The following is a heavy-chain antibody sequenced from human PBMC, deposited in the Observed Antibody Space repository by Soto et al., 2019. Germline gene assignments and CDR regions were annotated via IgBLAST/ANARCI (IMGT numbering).Heavy chain of an antibody. J-gene: IGHJ2*01. V-gene: IGHV2-5*02. CDR1: GFSLSTSGVG. CDR3: AHRASSGWSPHWYFDL. Sequence: QITLKESGPTLVKPTQTLTLTCTFSGFSLSTSGVGVGWIRQPPGKALEWLALIYWDDDKRYSPSLKSRLTITKDTSKNQVVLTMTNMDPVDTATYYCAHRASSGWSPHWYFDLWGRGTLVTVSS. CDR2: IYWDDDK. D-gene: IGHD6-19*01.